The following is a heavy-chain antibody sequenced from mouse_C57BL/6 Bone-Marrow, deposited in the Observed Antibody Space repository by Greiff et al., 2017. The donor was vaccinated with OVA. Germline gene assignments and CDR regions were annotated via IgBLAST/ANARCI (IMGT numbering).Heavy chain of an antibody. Sequence: QVTLKESGPGILQSSQTLSLTCSFSGFSLSTSGMGVSWIRQPSGKGLEWLAHIYWDDDNRYNPFLKSRITISKDTSRNQVFLKITSVDTADTATYYCARRDGIYAMDYWGQGTSVTVSS. V-gene: IGHV8-12*01. CDR3: ARRDGIYAMDY. CDR2: IYWDDDN. J-gene: IGHJ4*01. D-gene: IGHD6-1*01. CDR1: GFSLSTSGMG.